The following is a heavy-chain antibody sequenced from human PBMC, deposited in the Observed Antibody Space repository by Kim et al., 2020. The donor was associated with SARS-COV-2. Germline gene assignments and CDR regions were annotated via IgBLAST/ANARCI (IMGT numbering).Heavy chain of an antibody. D-gene: IGHD3-3*01. CDR3: ARDNDVKSRYSQFDY. Sequence: GGSLRLSCTVSGFVLRNYGIYWVRQAPGKGLEWVAVMWADGTKRNYADSVKGRFTVSRDTSENIVYLEMTSLRVEDTAVYYCARDNDVKSRYSQFDYWGRGTLVTVSS. V-gene: IGHV3-33*07. CDR2: MWADGTKR. CDR1: GFVLRNYG. J-gene: IGHJ4*02.